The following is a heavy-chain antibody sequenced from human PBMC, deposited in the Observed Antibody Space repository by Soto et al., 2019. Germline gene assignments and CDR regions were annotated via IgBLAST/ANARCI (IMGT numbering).Heavy chain of an antibody. Sequence: EVQLVESGGGLVQPGGSLRLSCAASGFAFSSYWMQWVRQPPGKGPVWVSRISSDGRNTTYADPVKGRFIISRDNAKNTLHRQMSSLTDDDTAVYYCIKASTVSGVGGYRWGQGTLVTVSS. V-gene: IGHV3-74*03. CDR2: ISSDGRNT. J-gene: IGHJ5*02. CDR1: GFAFSSYW. D-gene: IGHD2-15*01. CDR3: IKASTVSGVGGYR.